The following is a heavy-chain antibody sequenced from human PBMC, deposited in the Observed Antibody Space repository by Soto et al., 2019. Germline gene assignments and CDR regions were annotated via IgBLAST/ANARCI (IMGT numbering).Heavy chain of an antibody. V-gene: IGHV5-51*01. Sequence: GESLKISCKGSGYSFTSYWISWVRQMPGKGLEWMGIIYPGDSDTRYSPSFQGQVTISADKSISTAYLQWSSLKASDTAMYYCATLPGEYYYYYGMDVWGQGTTVTVSS. CDR3: ATLPGEYYYYYGMDV. CDR2: IYPGDSDT. D-gene: IGHD3-16*01. CDR1: GYSFTSYW. J-gene: IGHJ6*02.